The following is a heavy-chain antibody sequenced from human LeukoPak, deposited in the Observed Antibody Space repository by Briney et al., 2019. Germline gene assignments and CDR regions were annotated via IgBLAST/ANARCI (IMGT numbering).Heavy chain of an antibody. CDR3: ARGPYCSGGSCYFGSSYYYYYGMDV. D-gene: IGHD2-15*01. Sequence: SETLSLTCAVYGGSFSGYHWSWIRQPPGKGLEWIGEINHSGSTNYNPSLTSRVHISVDTSKNQFSMKLSSVTASDTAVYYCARGPYCSGGSCYFGSSYYYYYGMDVWGKGTTVTVSS. J-gene: IGHJ6*04. CDR2: INHSGST. CDR1: GGSFSGYH. V-gene: IGHV4-34*01.